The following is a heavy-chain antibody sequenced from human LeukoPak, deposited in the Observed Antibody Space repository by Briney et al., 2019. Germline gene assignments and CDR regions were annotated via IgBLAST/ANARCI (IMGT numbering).Heavy chain of an antibody. CDR3: ARVRGIQLSDY. V-gene: IGHV3-21*04. CDR1: GFTFSSYS. Sequence: GGSLRLSCAASGFTFSSYSINWVRQAPGKGLEWVSCVSSTSSFIYYADSVKGRFTISRDNAKNSLYLQMNSLRAEDTAVYYCARVRGIQLSDYWGQGTLVTVSS. CDR2: VSSTSSFI. D-gene: IGHD5-18*01. J-gene: IGHJ4*02.